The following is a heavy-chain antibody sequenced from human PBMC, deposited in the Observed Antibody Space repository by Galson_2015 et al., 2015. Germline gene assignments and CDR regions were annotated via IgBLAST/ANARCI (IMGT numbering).Heavy chain of an antibody. D-gene: IGHD4-17*01. V-gene: IGHV3-48*02. CDR2: ISSSSSTI. Sequence: SLRLSCAASGFTFSSYSMNWVRQAPGKGLEWVSYISSSSSTIYYADSVKGRFTISRDNAKNSLYLQMNSLRDEDTAVYYCARDRRSDYGDYGRVDYWGQGTLVTVSS. CDR1: GFTFSSYS. CDR3: ARDRRSDYGDYGRVDY. J-gene: IGHJ4*02.